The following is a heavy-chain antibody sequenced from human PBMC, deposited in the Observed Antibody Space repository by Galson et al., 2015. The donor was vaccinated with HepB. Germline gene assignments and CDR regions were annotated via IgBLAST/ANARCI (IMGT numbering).Heavy chain of an antibody. D-gene: IGHD3-22*01. CDR1: GFTFSNAW. J-gene: IGHJ3*02. V-gene: IGHV3-15*01. CDR3: TTRTDTMIVVVIRVDDAFDI. Sequence: SLRLSCAASGFTFSNAWMSWVRQAPGKGLEWVGRIKSKTDGGTTDYAAPVKGRFTISRDDSKNTLYLQMNSLKTEDTAVYYCTTRTDTMIVVVIRVDDAFDIWGQGTMVTVSS. CDR2: IKSKTDGGTT.